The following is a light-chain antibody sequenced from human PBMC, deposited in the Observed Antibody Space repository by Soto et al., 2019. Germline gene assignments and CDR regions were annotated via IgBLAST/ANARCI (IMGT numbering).Light chain of an antibody. CDR2: AAS. J-gene: IGKJ2*01. Sequence: EIVLTQSPGTLSLSPGERATLSCRPSQSLNSRYLAWYQQKPGQAPRLLIYAASNRATGIPDRFGGGGSGTDFTLTISRLEPEDFAVYYCQQYGPAHPTYTFGQGTKLEIK. CDR1: QSLNSRY. V-gene: IGKV3-20*01. CDR3: QQYGPAHPTYT.